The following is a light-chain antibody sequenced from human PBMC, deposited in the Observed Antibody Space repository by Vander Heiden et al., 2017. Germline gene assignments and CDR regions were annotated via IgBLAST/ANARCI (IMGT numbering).Light chain of an antibody. J-gene: IGKJ4*01. CDR2: DAS. Sequence: EIVLTQSPATLSLSPEERATLSCRASQSVGSYLAWYQQKPGQAPRLLIYDASNRATGIPARFSGSGSGTDFTLTISSLEPEDFAVYYCQQRSNWPPLTFGGGTKVEIK. CDR1: QSVGSY. CDR3: QQRSNWPPLT. V-gene: IGKV3-11*01.